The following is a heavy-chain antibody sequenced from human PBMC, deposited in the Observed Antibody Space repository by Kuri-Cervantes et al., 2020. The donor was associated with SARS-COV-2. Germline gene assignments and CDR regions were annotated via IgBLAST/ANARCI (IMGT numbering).Heavy chain of an antibody. J-gene: IGHJ4*02. D-gene: IGHD3-10*01. CDR1: GFTVSSNY. V-gene: IGHV3-21*01. CDR2: ISSSSSYI. Sequence: GESLKISCAASGFTVSSNYMNWVRQAPGKGLEWVSSISSSSSYIYYADSVKGRFTISRDNAKNSLYLQMNSLRAEDTAVYYCARDQGGYYGSGSFDYWGQGTRVTCSS. CDR3: ARDQGGYYGSGSFDY.